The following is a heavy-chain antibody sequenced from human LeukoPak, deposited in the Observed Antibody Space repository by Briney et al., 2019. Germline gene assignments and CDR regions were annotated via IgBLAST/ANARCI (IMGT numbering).Heavy chain of an antibody. J-gene: IGHJ6*03. CDR3: ARRYCSSTSCYNYMDV. V-gene: IGHV5-51*01. CDR1: GYSFTSYW. CDR2: IYPGDSDT. D-gene: IGHD2-2*02. Sequence: GESLKISCKGSGYSFTSYWIGWVRQMPGKGLEWMGIIYPGDSDTRYSPSFQGQVTISADKSISTAYLQWISLKASDTAMYYCARRYCSSTSCYNYMDVWGKGTTVTVSS.